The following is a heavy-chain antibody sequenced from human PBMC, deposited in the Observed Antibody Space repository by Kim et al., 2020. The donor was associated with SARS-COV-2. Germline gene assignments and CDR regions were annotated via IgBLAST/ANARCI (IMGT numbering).Heavy chain of an antibody. D-gene: IGHD1-1*01. CDR2: ISSSSSYI. J-gene: IGHJ3*02. V-gene: IGHV3-21*01. CDR3: ASVGTIEYAFDI. Sequence: GGSLRLSCAASGFTFSSYSMNWVRQAPGKGLEWVSSISSSSSYIYYADSVKGRFTISRDNAKNSLYLQMNSLRAEDTAVYYCASVGTIEYAFDIWGQGTMVTVSS. CDR1: GFTFSSYS.